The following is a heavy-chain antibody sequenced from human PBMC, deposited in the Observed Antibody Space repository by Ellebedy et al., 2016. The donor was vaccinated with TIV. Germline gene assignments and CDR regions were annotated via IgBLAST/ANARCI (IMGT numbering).Heavy chain of an antibody. D-gene: IGHD2-2*01. CDR3: ARSGEYQLLFWYFDL. J-gene: IGHJ2*01. Sequence: GESLKISCAASGFTFSSYGMHWVRQAPGKGLEWVAVIWYDGSNKYYADSVKGRFTISRDNSKNTLYLQMNSLRAEDTAVYYCARSGEYQLLFWYFDLWGRGTLVTVSS. V-gene: IGHV3-33*08. CDR2: IWYDGSNK. CDR1: GFTFSSYG.